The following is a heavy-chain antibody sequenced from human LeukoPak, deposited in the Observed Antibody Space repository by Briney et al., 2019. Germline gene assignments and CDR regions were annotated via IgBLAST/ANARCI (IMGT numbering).Heavy chain of an antibody. CDR3: AKDVSRIQPPRYFDY. CDR2: ISGSGGST. D-gene: IGHD5-18*01. J-gene: IGHJ4*02. V-gene: IGHV3-23*01. Sequence: GGSLRLSCAASGFTFSSYAMSWVRQAPGKGLEWVSAISGSGGSTYYADSVKGRFTISRDNSKNTLYLQMDSLRAEDTAVYYCAKDVSRIQPPRYFDYWGQGTLVTVSS. CDR1: GFTFSSYA.